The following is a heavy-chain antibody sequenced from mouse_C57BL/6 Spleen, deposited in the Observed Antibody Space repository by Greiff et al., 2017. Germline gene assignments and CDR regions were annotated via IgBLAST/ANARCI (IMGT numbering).Heavy chain of an antibody. Sequence: EVQLQQSGPELVKPGASVKISCKASGYTFTDYYMNWVKQSHGKSLEWIGDINPNNGGTSYNQKFKGKATLTVDKSSSTAYMELRSLTSEDSAVYYCARDGYYPIYYAMDYWGQGTSVTVSS. CDR3: ARDGYYPIYYAMDY. CDR2: INPNNGGT. V-gene: IGHV1-26*01. D-gene: IGHD2-3*01. CDR1: GYTFTDYY. J-gene: IGHJ4*01.